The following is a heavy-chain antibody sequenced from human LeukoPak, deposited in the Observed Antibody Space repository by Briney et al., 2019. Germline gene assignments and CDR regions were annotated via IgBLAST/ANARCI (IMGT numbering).Heavy chain of an antibody. V-gene: IGHV3-23*01. Sequence: GGTLRLSCAASGFTFSSYAMSWVRQAPGKGLEWVSAISGSGGSTYYADSVKGRFTISRDNSKNTLYLQMNSLRAEDTAVYYCAKDRATTVVTNYYYYMDVWGKGTTVTVSS. CDR2: ISGSGGST. CDR1: GFTFSSYA. CDR3: AKDRATTVVTNYYYYMDV. J-gene: IGHJ6*03. D-gene: IGHD4-23*01.